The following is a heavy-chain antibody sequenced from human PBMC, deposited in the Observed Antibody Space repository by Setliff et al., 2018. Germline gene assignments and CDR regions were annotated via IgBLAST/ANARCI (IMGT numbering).Heavy chain of an antibody. CDR1: GYTFTSYD. CDR2: MNPNSDNT. J-gene: IGHJ3*02. V-gene: IGHV1-8*02. CDR3: ARVLRYFDWGGAFDI. Sequence: ASVKVSCKASGYTFTSYDINWVRQATGQGLEWMGWMNPNSDNTGYAQKFQGRVTMTRDTSTSTVYMGLSSLRSEDTAVYYCARVLRYFDWGGAFDIWGQGTMVTVSS. D-gene: IGHD3-9*01.